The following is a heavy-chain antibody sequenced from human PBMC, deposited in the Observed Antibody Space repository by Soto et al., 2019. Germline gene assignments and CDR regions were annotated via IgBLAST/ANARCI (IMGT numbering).Heavy chain of an antibody. CDR3: AQLPPFADYNLDY. CDR2: IYWNGET. Sequence: QITLKESGPTLVKPTQTLTLTCNFSGFSLSTGGVGVAWVRQPPGKALEWLTLIYWNGETRTSPSLENRLTVTKDASKNQVALTMTNMYPVDTATYYCAQLPPFADYNLDYWGQGIRVTVAS. D-gene: IGHD1-20*01. V-gene: IGHV2-5*01. J-gene: IGHJ4*02. CDR1: GFSLSTGGVG.